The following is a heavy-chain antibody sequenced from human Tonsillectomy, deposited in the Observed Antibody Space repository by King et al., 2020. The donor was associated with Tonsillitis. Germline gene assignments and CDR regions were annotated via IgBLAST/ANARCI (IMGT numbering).Heavy chain of an antibody. Sequence: QLQESGPGLVKPSQTLSLTCTVSGDSIGSGNYFWTWIRQPPGKGLEWIGYISYSGSTSYNPSLKSRVTISIDTSNNQFSLKLNSVTAADSAVYYCARGYYTAVTFDYWGQGILVTVSS. CDR2: ISYSGST. D-gene: IGHD4-23*01. CDR1: GDSIGSGNYF. CDR3: ARGYYTAVTFDY. J-gene: IGHJ4*02. V-gene: IGHV4-30-4*01.